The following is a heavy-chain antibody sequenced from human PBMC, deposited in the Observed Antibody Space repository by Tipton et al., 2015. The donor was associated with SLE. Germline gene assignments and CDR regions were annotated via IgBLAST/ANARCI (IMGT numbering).Heavy chain of an antibody. CDR3: ARENSYNGSRHLDL. D-gene: IGHD5-18*01. V-gene: IGHV4-59*11. CDR2: IHYSGTT. Sequence: TLSLTCTVSGDSITNHYWTWIRQPPGKGLEWIGYIHYSGTTNYNPSLKSRVTISMDTSKSQFSLKLTSMTAVDTAVYYCARENSYNGSRHLDLWGRGALVTVSS. CDR1: GDSITNHY. J-gene: IGHJ2*01.